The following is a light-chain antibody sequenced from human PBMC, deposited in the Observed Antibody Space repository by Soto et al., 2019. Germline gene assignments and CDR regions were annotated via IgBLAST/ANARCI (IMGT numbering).Light chain of an antibody. CDR2: GAS. Sequence: EIVLTQSPGTLSLSPGERATLSYRASQSVSSSYLAWYQQKPGQAPRLLIYGASSRATGIPDRFSGSGSGTDFTLTISRLEPEDFAVYYCQQYGSSPPTFGQGTKLEIK. CDR3: QQYGSSPPT. V-gene: IGKV3-20*01. CDR1: QSVSSSY. J-gene: IGKJ2*01.